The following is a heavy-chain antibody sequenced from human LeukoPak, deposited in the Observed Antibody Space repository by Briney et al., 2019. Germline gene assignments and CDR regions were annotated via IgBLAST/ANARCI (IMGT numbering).Heavy chain of an antibody. J-gene: IGHJ4*02. CDR2: IIPIFGTA. V-gene: IGHV1-69*06. D-gene: IGHD6-6*01. CDR3: ARVAARLRPAFDY. CDR1: GGTFSSYA. Sequence: SVKVSCKASGGTFSSYAISWVRQAPGQGLEWMGGIIPIFGTANYAQKFQGRVTITADKSTSTAYMELSSLRSEDTAVYYCARVAARLRPAFDYWGQGTLVTVSS.